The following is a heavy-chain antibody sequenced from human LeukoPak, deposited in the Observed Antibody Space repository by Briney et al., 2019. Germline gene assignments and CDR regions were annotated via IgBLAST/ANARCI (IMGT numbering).Heavy chain of an antibody. V-gene: IGHV3-23*01. Sequence: GGSLRLSCAASGFTFSNYAMTWFRQAPGKGLEWVSGITGSDISTYYADSVKGRFTISRDNSKNTLYLQMNTLRAEDTAIYYCAKDNTKTTIDAFDIWGQGTMVTVSS. CDR1: GFTFSNYA. CDR2: ITGSDIST. CDR3: AKDNTKTTIDAFDI. D-gene: IGHD4-17*01. J-gene: IGHJ3*02.